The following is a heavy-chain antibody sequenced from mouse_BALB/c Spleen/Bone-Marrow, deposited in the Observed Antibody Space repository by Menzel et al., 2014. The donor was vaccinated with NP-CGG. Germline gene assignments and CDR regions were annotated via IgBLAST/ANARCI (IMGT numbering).Heavy chain of an antibody. CDR1: GFNIKDTY. Sequence: VQLQQSGAELVKPGASVKLSCTASGFNIKDTYTHWVKQRPEQGLEWIGRIDPANGNTKYDPKFQGKATITADTSSNTAYLQLSSLTSEDTAVYYCATMITDWYFDVWGAGTTVTASS. CDR3: ATMITDWYFDV. V-gene: IGHV14-3*02. D-gene: IGHD2-4*01. J-gene: IGHJ1*01. CDR2: IDPANGNT.